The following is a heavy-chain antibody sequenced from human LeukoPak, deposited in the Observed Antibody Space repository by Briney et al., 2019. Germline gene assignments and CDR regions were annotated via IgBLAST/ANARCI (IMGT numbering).Heavy chain of an antibody. V-gene: IGHV1-8*01. J-gene: IGHJ4*02. D-gene: IGHD3-9*01. Sequence: ASVKVSCKASGYTFTSYDINWVRQAPGQGLEWMGWMNPNSGNTGYAQKFQGRVTMTRNTSISTAYMELSSLRSEDTAVYYCARGARVLRYFDWLYLFDYWGQGTLVTVSS. CDR1: GYTFTSYD. CDR2: MNPNSGNT. CDR3: ARGARVLRYFDWLYLFDY.